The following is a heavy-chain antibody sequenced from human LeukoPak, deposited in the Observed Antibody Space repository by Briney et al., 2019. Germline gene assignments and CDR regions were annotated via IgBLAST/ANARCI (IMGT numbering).Heavy chain of an antibody. J-gene: IGHJ4*02. D-gene: IGHD3-22*01. Sequence: HPGGSLRLSCAASGFTFSSYAMSWVRQAPGKGLEWVSAISGSGGSTYYADSVKGRFTISRDNSKNTLYLQMNSLRAEDTAVYYCANEDYYDSSPSYYFDYWGQGTLVTVSS. CDR1: GFTFSSYA. CDR2: ISGSGGST. V-gene: IGHV3-23*01. CDR3: ANEDYYDSSPSYYFDY.